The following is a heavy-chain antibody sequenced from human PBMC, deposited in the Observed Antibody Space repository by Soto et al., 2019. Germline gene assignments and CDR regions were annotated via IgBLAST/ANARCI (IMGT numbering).Heavy chain of an antibody. CDR1: VFPFSSYA. CDR3: ASADFWSGYGHDY. D-gene: IGHD3-3*01. CDR2: ISYDGSNK. J-gene: IGHJ4*02. Sequence: PGWSLRLSCAASVFPFSSYAMHWVRQAPGKGLEWVAVISYDGSNKYYADSVKGRFTISRDNPKNTLYLQMNSLRAEDTAVYYCASADFWSGYGHDYWGQGTLVTASS. V-gene: IGHV3-30-3*01.